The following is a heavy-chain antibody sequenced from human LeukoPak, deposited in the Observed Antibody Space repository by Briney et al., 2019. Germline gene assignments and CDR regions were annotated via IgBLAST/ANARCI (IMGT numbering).Heavy chain of an antibody. CDR2: MYPGDSDS. J-gene: IGHJ4*02. V-gene: IGHV5-51*01. Sequence: GEALKISSRGSGYSFTSYWFCWGRQRPGKGLGWVGIMYPGDSDSRYCPPFHGKVTLSADKSISTAYLQWSSLKASDTAMYYCARLKSRDGFLLSLYFDFWGQETLVTVSS. CDR1: GYSFTSYW. CDR3: ARLKSRDGFLLSLYFDF. D-gene: IGHD5-24*01.